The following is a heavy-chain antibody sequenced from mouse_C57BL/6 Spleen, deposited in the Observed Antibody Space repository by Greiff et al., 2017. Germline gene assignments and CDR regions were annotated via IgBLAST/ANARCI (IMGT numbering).Heavy chain of an antibody. D-gene: IGHD1-1*01. V-gene: IGHV1-82*01. CDR2: IYPGDGDT. CDR3: AIPYYGRDYAMDY. CDR1: GYAFSSSW. J-gene: IGHJ4*01. Sequence: VQLQQSGPELVKPGASVKISCKASGYAFSSSWMNWVKQRPGKGLEWIGRIYPGDGDTNYNGKFKGKATLTADKSSSTAYMQLSSLTSEDSAVYFCAIPYYGRDYAMDYWGQGTSVTVSS.